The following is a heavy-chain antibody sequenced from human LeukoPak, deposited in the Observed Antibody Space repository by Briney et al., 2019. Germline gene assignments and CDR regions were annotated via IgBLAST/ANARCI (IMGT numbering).Heavy chain of an antibody. CDR1: GYTFTGYY. CDR3: ARVGDYDILTGYPTPFDY. Sequence: ASVKVSCKASGYTFTGYYMHWVRQAPGQGLEWMGWINPNSGGTNYAQKFQGRVTMTRDTSISTAYMELSRLRSDDTAVYHCARVGDYDILTGYPTPFDYWGQGTLVTVSS. D-gene: IGHD3-9*01. CDR2: INPNSGGT. V-gene: IGHV1-2*02. J-gene: IGHJ4*02.